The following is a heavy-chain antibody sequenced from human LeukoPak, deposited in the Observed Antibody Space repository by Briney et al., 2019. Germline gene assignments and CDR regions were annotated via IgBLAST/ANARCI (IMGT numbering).Heavy chain of an antibody. CDR3: ARGTVVTPVDY. Sequence: ASVKVSCKASGYTFTSYDINWVRQATGQGLEWMGWISAYNGNTNYAQKLQGRVTMTTDTSTSTAYMELRSLRSDDTAVYYCARGTVVTPVDYWGQGTLVTVSS. J-gene: IGHJ4*02. D-gene: IGHD4-23*01. CDR1: GYTFTSYD. V-gene: IGHV1-18*01. CDR2: ISAYNGNT.